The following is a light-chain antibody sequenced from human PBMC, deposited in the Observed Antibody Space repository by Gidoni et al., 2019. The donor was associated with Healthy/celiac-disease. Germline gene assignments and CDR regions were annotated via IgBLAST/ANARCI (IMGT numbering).Light chain of an antibody. CDR1: QSISSY. V-gene: IGKV1-39*01. CDR3: QQSYSTPRYT. J-gene: IGKJ2*01. CDR2: AAS. Sequence: DIQMTKSPSSLSASVGDRVTITCRASQSISSYLNWYQQKPGQAPKLLIYAASSLQSGVPSRFSGSGSGTDFTLTISSLQPEDFATYYCQQSYSTPRYTFGQGTKLEIK.